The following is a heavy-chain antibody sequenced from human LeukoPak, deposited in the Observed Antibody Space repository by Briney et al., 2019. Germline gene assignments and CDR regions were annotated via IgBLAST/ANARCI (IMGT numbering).Heavy chain of an antibody. Sequence: SETLSLTCTVSGGSISSYYWNWIRQPPEKGLEWVGYIYYTGSTNYNPSLKSRVTISLDTSKNQFSLRLSSVTAADTAVYYCARGYCSGGSCYYFDSWGQGSLVTVSS. J-gene: IGHJ4*02. V-gene: IGHV4-59*01. CDR1: GGSISSYY. CDR2: IYYTGST. CDR3: ARGYCSGGSCYYFDS. D-gene: IGHD2-15*01.